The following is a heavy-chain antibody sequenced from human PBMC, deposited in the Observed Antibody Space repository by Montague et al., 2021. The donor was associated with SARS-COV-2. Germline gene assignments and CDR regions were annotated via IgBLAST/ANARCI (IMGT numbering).Heavy chain of an antibody. CDR2: INHSGST. CDR1: GGSFSGYY. D-gene: IGHD3-10*01. J-gene: IGHJ6*02. V-gene: IGHV4-34*01. CDR3: ARVRYYGSGTSLGMDV. Sequence: SETLSLTCAACGGSFSGYYWSWIRQPPGKGLEWIGEINHSGSTNYNPSLKSRVTISVDTSKNQFSLKLSSVTAADTAVYYCARVRYYGSGTSLGMDVWGQGTTVTVSS.